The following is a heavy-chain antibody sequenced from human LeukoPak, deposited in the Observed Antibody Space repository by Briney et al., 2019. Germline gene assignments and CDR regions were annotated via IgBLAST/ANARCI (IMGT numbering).Heavy chain of an antibody. CDR1: GYTFTGYY. Sequence: GASVKVSCKASGYTFTGYYMHWVRQAPGQGLEWMGWINPNSGGANYAQKFQGRVTMTRDTSISTAYMELSRLRSDDTAVYYCARVVFAYCGGDCPSSIDYWGQGTLVTVSS. CDR2: INPNSGGA. D-gene: IGHD2-21*01. J-gene: IGHJ4*02. CDR3: ARVVFAYCGGDCPSSIDY. V-gene: IGHV1-2*02.